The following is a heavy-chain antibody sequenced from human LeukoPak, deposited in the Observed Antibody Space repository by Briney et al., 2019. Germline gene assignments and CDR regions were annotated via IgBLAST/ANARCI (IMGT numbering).Heavy chain of an antibody. CDR2: IYTSGGT. J-gene: IGHJ4*02. D-gene: IGHD5-24*01. V-gene: IGHV4-61*02. Sequence: SETLSLTCTVSGGSISSGSYYWSWIRQPAGKGLEWIGRIYTSGGTNYNPSLKSRVTISVDTSKNQFSLKLSSVTAADTAVYYCASVGRRDGYETSYYFDYWGQGTLVTVSS. CDR3: ASVGRRDGYETSYYFDY. CDR1: GGSISSGSYY.